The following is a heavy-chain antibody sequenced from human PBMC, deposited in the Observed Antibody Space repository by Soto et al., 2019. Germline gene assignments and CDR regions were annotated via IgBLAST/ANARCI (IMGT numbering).Heavy chain of an antibody. V-gene: IGHV1-18*01. CDR1: GYTFTSYG. Sequence: GASVKVSCKASGYTFTSYGISWVRQAPGQGLEWMGRISAYNGNTNYAQKLQGRVTMTTDTSTSTAYMELRSLRSDDTAVYYCARDKRKGGATIRGDWFDPWGRETRVTVSS. CDR3: ARDKRKGGATIRGDWFDP. D-gene: IGHD5-12*01. CDR2: ISAYNGNT. J-gene: IGHJ5*02.